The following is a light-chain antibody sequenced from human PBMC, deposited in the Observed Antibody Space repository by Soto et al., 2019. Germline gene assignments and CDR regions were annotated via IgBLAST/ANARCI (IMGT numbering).Light chain of an antibody. CDR3: QQFHNWPPIT. V-gene: IGKV3-15*01. Sequence: EIVMTQSPSTLSVSPGERATLSCRASQSVSTNLAWYQQKPVQAPRLLIYGASTRATGIPARFSGGGSGTEFTLTISSLQSEDFAVYYCQQFHNWPPITFGQGTRLEIK. CDR2: GAS. J-gene: IGKJ5*01. CDR1: QSVSTN.